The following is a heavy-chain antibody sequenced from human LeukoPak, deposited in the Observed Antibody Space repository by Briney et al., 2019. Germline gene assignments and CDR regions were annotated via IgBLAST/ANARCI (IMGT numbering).Heavy chain of an antibody. V-gene: IGHV3-7*05. J-gene: IGHJ4*02. D-gene: IGHD6-19*01. CDR2: IKEDGSRN. Sequence: GGSLRLSCAASGFTFSSYSMSLVRQAPGKGLEWVANIKEDGSRNHYVDSVKGRFTISRDNAKNSLYLQRSSLRAEDTAVYYCARKLSGWYDADPYWGQGTLVTVSS. CDR3: ARKLSGWYDADPY. CDR1: GFTFSSYS.